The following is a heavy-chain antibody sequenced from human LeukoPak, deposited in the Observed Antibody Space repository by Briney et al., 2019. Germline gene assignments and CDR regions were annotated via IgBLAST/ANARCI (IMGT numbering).Heavy chain of an antibody. J-gene: IGHJ4*02. Sequence: GESLQISCKGSGYNFASQWIGWVRQMPGKGLEWMGIIFPGDSDTRYSPSFQGQVTISADKSISTAYLQWSSLKASDTAMYYCARQHYSGSGTYYHFDYWGQGTLVAVSS. CDR2: IFPGDSDT. V-gene: IGHV5-51*01. CDR3: ARQHYSGSGTYYHFDY. D-gene: IGHD3-10*01. CDR1: GYNFASQW.